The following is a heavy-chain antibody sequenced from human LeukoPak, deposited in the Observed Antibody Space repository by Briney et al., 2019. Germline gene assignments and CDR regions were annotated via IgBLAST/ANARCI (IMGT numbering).Heavy chain of an antibody. CDR1: GFTFSNYA. D-gene: IGHD3-10*01. Sequence: GGSLRLSCAASGFTFSNYAMSWVRQAPGKGLEWVSAISGSGGSTYYADSVKGRFTISRDNSKNTLYLQMNSPRAEDTAVYYCAKRFEATGDYWGQGTLVTVSS. J-gene: IGHJ4*02. CDR3: AKRFEATGDY. V-gene: IGHV3-23*01. CDR2: ISGSGGST.